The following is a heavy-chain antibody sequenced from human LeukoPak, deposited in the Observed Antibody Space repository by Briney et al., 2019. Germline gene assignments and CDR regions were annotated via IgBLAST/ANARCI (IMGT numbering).Heavy chain of an antibody. CDR1: GYIFTSYY. D-gene: IGHD6-25*01. CDR2: INPSGGST. Sequence: ASVKVSCKASGYIFTSYYIHWVRQAPGQGLEWMGIINPSGGSTGYAQKFQGRVTMTRDTSTSTVYMELNSLRSDDTAVYHCARALPHVRSGYYYYYMDVWGKGTTVAISS. J-gene: IGHJ6*03. CDR3: ARALPHVRSGYYYYYMDV. V-gene: IGHV1-46*01.